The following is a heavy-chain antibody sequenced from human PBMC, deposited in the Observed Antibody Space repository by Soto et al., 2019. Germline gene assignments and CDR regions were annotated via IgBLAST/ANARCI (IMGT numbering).Heavy chain of an antibody. D-gene: IGHD6-13*01. CDR1: GFIFSYYE. CDR3: ARGEGSWSSHGVDV. J-gene: IGHJ6*02. CDR2: ISHSGDSI. Sequence: PGGSLRLSCAVSGFIFSYYEMNWVRQAPGKGLEWVSYISHSGDSISYADSVKGRFTISRDNTKNSLYLQMNSLRVEDTAVYYCARGEGSWSSHGVDVWGQGTTVTVSS. V-gene: IGHV3-48*03.